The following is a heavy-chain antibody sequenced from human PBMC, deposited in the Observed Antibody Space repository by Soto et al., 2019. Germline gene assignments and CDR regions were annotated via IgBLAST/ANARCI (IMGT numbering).Heavy chain of an antibody. J-gene: IGHJ4*02. CDR2: INPSGGGT. CDR1: GYTFTNYY. Sequence: SVKVSCKASGYTFTNYYMHWVRQAPGQGLEWMGIINPSGGGTNYAQKFQGRVTMTRDTSTSILYMELSSLRSDDTAVYYCARGGNIAAGPLDYWGQGTLVTVSS. D-gene: IGHD6-6*01. V-gene: IGHV1-46*01. CDR3: ARGGNIAAGPLDY.